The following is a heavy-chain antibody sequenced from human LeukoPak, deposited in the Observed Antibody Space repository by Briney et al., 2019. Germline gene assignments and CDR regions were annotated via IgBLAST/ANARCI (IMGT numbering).Heavy chain of an antibody. CDR1: GGTFSSYA. Sequence: SVKVSCKASGGTFSSYAIRWVRQAPGQGLEWMGRIIPILGIANYAQNFQGRVTITADKSTSTAYMELSSLTSEDTAVYYCARGGYDILTGYFDYWGQGTLVTVSS. CDR3: ARGGYDILTGYFDY. D-gene: IGHD3-9*01. CDR2: IIPILGIA. J-gene: IGHJ4*02. V-gene: IGHV1-69*04.